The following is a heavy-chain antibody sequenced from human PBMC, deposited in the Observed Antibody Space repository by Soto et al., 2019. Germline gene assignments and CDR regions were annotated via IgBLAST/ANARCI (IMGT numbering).Heavy chain of an antibody. Sequence: SETLSLTCTVSGGYVSSGSYYWSWIRQPPGKGLEWIGYIYYSGSTNYNPSLKSRVTISVDTSKNQFSLKLSSVTAADTAVYYCARVDIGYIAAASYFDYWGQGTLVTVSS. V-gene: IGHV4-61*01. CDR1: GGYVSSGSYY. J-gene: IGHJ4*02. CDR3: ARVDIGYIAAASYFDY. D-gene: IGHD6-13*01. CDR2: IYYSGST.